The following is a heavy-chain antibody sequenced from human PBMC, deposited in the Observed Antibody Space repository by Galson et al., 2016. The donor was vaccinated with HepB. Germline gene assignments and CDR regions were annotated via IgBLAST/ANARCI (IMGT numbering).Heavy chain of an antibody. J-gene: IGHJ6*02. Sequence: SLRLSCAASGFTFSNYAMTWVRQAPGKGLEWISTINNNDDSTYYADSVQGRFTISRDKSKNTLFLQMNSLRAEDTPVYYCAKDWSTTTCVQGCLDVWGQGTTVTVSS. V-gene: IGHV3-23*01. D-gene: IGHD3-10*02. CDR2: INNNDDST. CDR3: AKDWSTTTCVQGCLDV. CDR1: GFTFSNYA.